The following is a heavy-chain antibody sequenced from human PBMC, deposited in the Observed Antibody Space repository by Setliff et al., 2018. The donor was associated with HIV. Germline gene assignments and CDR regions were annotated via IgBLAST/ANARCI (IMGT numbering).Heavy chain of an antibody. D-gene: IGHD3-22*01. V-gene: IGHV3-7*03. J-gene: IGHJ6*03. CDR3: ARYFHYYDSSGFISYYYFYYMDV. Sequence: QSGGSLRLSCVASGFTFDTYWMTWVRQAPGKGLEWVANIQGDGRDNHYLDSVKGRFTIFRDNAKNSLYLQMNSLRAEDTAVYYCARYFHYYDSSGFISYYYFYYMDVWGKGTTVTVSS. CDR1: GFTFDTYW. CDR2: IQGDGRDN.